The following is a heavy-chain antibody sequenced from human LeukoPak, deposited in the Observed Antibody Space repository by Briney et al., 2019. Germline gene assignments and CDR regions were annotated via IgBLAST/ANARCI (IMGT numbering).Heavy chain of an antibody. D-gene: IGHD2-15*01. Sequence: GGSLRLSCAASGFTFSSYSMNWVRQAPGKGLEWVSSISSSSSYIYYADSVKGRFTISRDNAKNSLYLQMNSLRAEDTAVYYCARDRLRLGYERTNWFDPWGQGTLVTVSS. J-gene: IGHJ5*02. CDR2: ISSSSSYI. CDR1: GFTFSSYS. CDR3: ARDRLRLGYERTNWFDP. V-gene: IGHV3-21*01.